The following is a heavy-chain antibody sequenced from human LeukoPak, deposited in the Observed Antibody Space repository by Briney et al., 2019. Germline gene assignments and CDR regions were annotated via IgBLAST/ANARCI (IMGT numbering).Heavy chain of an antibody. CDR2: IYYSGST. CDR3: AGFSVTIFGVVSPFDP. V-gene: IGHV4-59*08. D-gene: IGHD3-3*01. CDR1: GGSISSYY. Sequence: PSETLSLTCTVSGGSISSYYWSWIRQPPGKGLEWIGYIYYSGSTNYNPSLKSRVTISVDTSKNQFSLKLSSVTAADTAVYYCAGFSVTIFGVVSPFDPWGQGTLVTVSS. J-gene: IGHJ5*02.